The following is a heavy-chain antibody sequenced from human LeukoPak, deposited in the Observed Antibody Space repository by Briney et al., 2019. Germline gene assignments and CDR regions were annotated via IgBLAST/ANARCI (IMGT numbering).Heavy chain of an antibody. CDR1: GHTFTSYG. D-gene: IGHD2-15*01. J-gene: IGHJ4*02. CDR3: AREAPGYCSGDNCYSQSFFDY. Sequence: GASVKVSCKASGHTFTSYGISWVRQAPGQGLEWMGWISAYNGNTNYAQKLQGRVTMTTDTSTSTAYMELSSLRSEDTAVYYCAREAPGYCSGDNCYSQSFFDYWGQGTLVTVS. CDR2: ISAYNGNT. V-gene: IGHV1-18*01.